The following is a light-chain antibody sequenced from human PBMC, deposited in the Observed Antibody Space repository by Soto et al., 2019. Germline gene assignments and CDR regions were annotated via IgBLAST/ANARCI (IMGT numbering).Light chain of an antibody. V-gene: IGKV1-5*03. CDR2: ETS. J-gene: IGKJ1*01. Sequence: QMGQSSVAVCAHVENKVTDTCRASQSVNRWLAWYQQKPGKAPKLLIYETSSLESGVPSRFGGSGSRTEFPLTISILQPEHFLPYYCQLYNTYSYSFAQGTKVDIK. CDR3: QLYNTYSYS. CDR1: QSVNRW.